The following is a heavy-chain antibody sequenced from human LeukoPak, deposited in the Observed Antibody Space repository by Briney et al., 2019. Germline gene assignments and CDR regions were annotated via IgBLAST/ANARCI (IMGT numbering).Heavy chain of an antibody. Sequence: SVKVSCKASGYTFTSYDINWVRQATGQGLEWMGRIIPILGIANYAQKFQGRVTITADKSTSTAYMELSSLRSEDTAVYYCARDPSVAATLVDYWGQGTLVTVSS. CDR2: IIPILGIA. J-gene: IGHJ4*02. V-gene: IGHV1-69*04. CDR3: ARDPSVAATLVDY. CDR1: GYTFTSYD. D-gene: IGHD2-15*01.